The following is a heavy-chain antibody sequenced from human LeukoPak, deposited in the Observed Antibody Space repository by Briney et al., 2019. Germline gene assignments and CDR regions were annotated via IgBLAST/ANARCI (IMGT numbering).Heavy chain of an antibody. J-gene: IGHJ4*02. CDR1: GFTFDDYA. CDR3: ASGPSYYDSSGYYLVSPFDY. Sequence: GGSLRLSCAASGFTFDDYAMHWVRQAPGKGLEGVSLISGDGGNTYYADSVKGRFTISRDNSKNSLYLQMNSLRTEDTALYYCASGPSYYDSSGYYLVSPFDYWGQGTLVTVSS. CDR2: ISGDGGNT. V-gene: IGHV3-43*02. D-gene: IGHD3-22*01.